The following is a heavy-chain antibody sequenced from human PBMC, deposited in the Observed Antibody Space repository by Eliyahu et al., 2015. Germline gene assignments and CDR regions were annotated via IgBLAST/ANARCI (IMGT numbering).Heavy chain of an antibody. V-gene: IGHV4-34*01. CDR2: INHSGST. Sequence: QVQLQQWGAGLLKPSETLSLTCAVYGGSFSGYYWSWIRQPPGKGLEWIGEINHSGSTNYNPSLKSRVTISVDTSKNQFSLKLSSVTAADTAVYYCARDHSQGTDYWGQGTLVTVSS. CDR1: GGSFSGYY. CDR3: ARDHSQGTDY. J-gene: IGHJ4*02. D-gene: IGHD1-26*01.